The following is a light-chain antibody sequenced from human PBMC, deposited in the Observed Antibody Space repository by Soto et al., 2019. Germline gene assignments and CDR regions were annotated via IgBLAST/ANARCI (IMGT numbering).Light chain of an antibody. CDR1: QDISKY. J-gene: IGKJ5*01. CDR3: QQTYTTPEIT. Sequence: DIQMTQSPSSLSSSIGDRVPITCQASQDISKYLNWCQQKPGKAPKLLIYDASNLETGVPSRFSGSGSGTDFTFTISSLQTEDFATYYCQQTYTTPEITFGPGTRLEIK. V-gene: IGKV1-33*01. CDR2: DAS.